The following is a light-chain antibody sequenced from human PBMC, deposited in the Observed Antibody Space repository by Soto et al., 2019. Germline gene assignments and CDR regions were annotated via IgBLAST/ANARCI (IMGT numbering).Light chain of an antibody. CDR1: SSDVGGYNY. CDR2: DVS. Sequence: QSALTQPRSVSGSPGQSVTISCTGSSSDVGGYNYVSWYQQHPGKAPKLMIYDVSKRPSGVPDRFSGSKSGNTASLTITGLQAGEEANYYCCSYAGSYTWVFGGGTKLTVL. CDR3: CSYAGSYTWV. J-gene: IGLJ3*02. V-gene: IGLV2-11*01.